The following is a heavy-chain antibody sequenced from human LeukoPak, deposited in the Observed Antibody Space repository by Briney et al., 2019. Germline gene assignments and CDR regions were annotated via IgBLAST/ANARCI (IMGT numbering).Heavy chain of an antibody. Sequence: PGGSQRLSCTASGFTFGDYAMSWVRQAPGKGLEWVGFIRSKAYGGTTEYAASVKGRFTISRDDSKSIAYLQMNSLKTEDTAVYYCTRDRRRYFDDWGQGTLVTVSS. CDR2: IRSKAYGGTT. V-gene: IGHV3-49*04. CDR1: GFTFGDYA. CDR3: TRDRRRYFDD. J-gene: IGHJ4*02.